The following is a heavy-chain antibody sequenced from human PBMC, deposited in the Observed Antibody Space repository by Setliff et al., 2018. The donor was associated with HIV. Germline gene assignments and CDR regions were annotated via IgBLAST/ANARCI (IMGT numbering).Heavy chain of an antibody. D-gene: IGHD3-16*01. V-gene: IGHV3-30*02. CDR1: AFIFSSYG. CDR3: AKDMHYNDDYPGDLGS. CDR2: IRNDGSNK. Sequence: PGGSLRLSCEASAFIFSSYGMHWVRQAPGKGLEWIAFIRNDGSNKYYADSVKGRFTISRDNSKNTLYLEMTSLRAEDTAVYHCAKDMHYNDDYPGDLGSWGRGTLVTVSS. J-gene: IGHJ4*02.